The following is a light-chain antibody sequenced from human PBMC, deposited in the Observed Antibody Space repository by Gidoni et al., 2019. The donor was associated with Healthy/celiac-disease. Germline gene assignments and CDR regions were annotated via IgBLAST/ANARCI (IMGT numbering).Light chain of an antibody. V-gene: IGKV3-20*01. CDR3: QQYGSSPRYT. J-gene: IGKJ2*01. CDR2: GAS. Sequence: VLTQSPRTLSLSPGERATLSCRASQSVSSSYLAWYQQKPGQAPRRLIDGASSRATGITDRLSGSGSGTDFTLTISRLEPEDFAVYYCQQYGSSPRYTFGKGTKLEIK. CDR1: QSVSSSY.